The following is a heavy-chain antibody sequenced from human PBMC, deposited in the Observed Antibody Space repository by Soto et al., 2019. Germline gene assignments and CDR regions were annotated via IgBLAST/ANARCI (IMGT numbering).Heavy chain of an antibody. J-gene: IGHJ5*02. CDR2: INPSGGST. D-gene: IGHD6-13*01. V-gene: IGHV1-46*03. Sequence: QVQLVQSGAEVKKPGASVKVSCKASGYTFTSYYMHWVRQAPGKGLEWMGIINPSGGSTSYAQKFQGRVTMTTDTATSPVYLELSSLRSEDTAVYYCARDQGIAAAGINWFDPWGQGTPVTVSS. CDR1: GYTFTSYY. CDR3: ARDQGIAAAGINWFDP.